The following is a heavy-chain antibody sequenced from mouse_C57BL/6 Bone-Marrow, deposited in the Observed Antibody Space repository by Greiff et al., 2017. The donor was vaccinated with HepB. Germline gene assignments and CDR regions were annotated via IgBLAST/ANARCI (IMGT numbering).Heavy chain of an antibody. CDR2: MYPRDGST. D-gene: IGHD2-4*01. CDR3: ARSGYDYDVAY. Sequence: QVQLQQSGPELVKPGASVKLSCKASGYTFTSYDINWVKQRPGQGLEWIGWMYPRDGSTKYNEKFKGKATWTVDTSSSTAYMELHSLTSEDSAVYFCARSGYDYDVAYWGQGTLVTVSA. V-gene: IGHV1-85*01. J-gene: IGHJ3*01. CDR1: GYTFTSYD.